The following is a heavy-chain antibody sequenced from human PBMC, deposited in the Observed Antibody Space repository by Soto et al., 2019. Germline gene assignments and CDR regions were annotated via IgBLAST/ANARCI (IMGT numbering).Heavy chain of an antibody. V-gene: IGHV3-21*06. CDR3: ARESEDLTSNFDY. J-gene: IGHJ4*02. CDR2: ISSTTNYI. CDR1: GFTFTRYS. Sequence: PGGSLRLSCAASGFTFTRYSMNWVRQAPGKGLEWVSSISSTTNYIYYGDSMKGRFTLSRDNAKNSLYLEMNSRRAEDTAVYYCARESEDLTSNFDYWGQGTLVTVSS.